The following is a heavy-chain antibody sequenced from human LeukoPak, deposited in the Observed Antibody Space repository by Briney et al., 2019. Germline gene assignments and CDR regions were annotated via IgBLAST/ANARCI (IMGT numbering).Heavy chain of an antibody. V-gene: IGHV4-34*01. J-gene: IGHJ4*02. CDR2: INHSGST. CDR3: ARNYYDILTGYFVDY. Sequence: SETLSLTCAVYGGSFSGYYWSWIRQPPGKGLEWIGEINHSGSTNYNPSLKSRVTISVDTSKNQFSLKLSSVTAADTAVYYCARNYYDILTGYFVDYWGQETLVTVSS. D-gene: IGHD3-9*01. CDR1: GGSFSGYY.